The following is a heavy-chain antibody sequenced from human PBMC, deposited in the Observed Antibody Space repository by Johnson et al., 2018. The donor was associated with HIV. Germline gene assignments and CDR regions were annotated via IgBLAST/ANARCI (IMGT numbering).Heavy chain of an antibody. J-gene: IGHJ3*02. CDR3: ARAPGGSPRAAFDI. CDR2: IKQDGSEK. D-gene: IGHD2-15*01. V-gene: IGHV3-7*01. Sequence: VQLVESGGGLVQPGGSLRLSCAASGFTFSSYWMSWVRQAPGKGLEWVANIKQDGSEKYYVDSVKGRFTISRDNAKNSLYLQMNSLRAEDTAVYYCARAPGGSPRAAFDIWGQGTMVTVSS. CDR1: GFTFSSYW.